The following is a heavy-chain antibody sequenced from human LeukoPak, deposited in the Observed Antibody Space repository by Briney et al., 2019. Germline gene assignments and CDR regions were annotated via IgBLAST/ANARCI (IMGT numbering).Heavy chain of an antibody. J-gene: IGHJ3*02. D-gene: IGHD2-2*02. Sequence: KPGGSLRLSCAASGFTFSSYSMNWVRQAPGKGLEWVSSISSSSSYIYYADSVKGRFTISRDNAKNSLYLQMNSLRAEDTAVYYCARLGTYCGSTSCYNHDAFDIWGQGTMVTVSS. V-gene: IGHV3-21*01. CDR2: ISSSSSYI. CDR3: ARLGTYCGSTSCYNHDAFDI. CDR1: GFTFSSYS.